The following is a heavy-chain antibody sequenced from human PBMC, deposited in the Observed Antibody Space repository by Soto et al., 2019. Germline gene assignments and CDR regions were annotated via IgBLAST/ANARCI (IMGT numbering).Heavy chain of an antibody. J-gene: IGHJ4*02. CDR2: INPSGGST. Sequence: QVQLVQSGAEVKKPGASVKVSCKASGYTFTSYYMHWVRQAPGQGLEWMGIINPSGGSTSYAQKFQGRVTMTRDTSTSTVYMELSSLRSEDTSVYYCARDHDYGDTRSDDFDYWGQGTLVTVSS. CDR3: ARDHDYGDTRSDDFDY. CDR1: GYTFTSYY. D-gene: IGHD4-17*01. V-gene: IGHV1-46*01.